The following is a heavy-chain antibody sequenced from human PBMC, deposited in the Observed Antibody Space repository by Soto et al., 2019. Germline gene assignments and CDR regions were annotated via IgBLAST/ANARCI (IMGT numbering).Heavy chain of an antibody. V-gene: IGHV3-11*06. CDR2: ISSSSSYT. Sequence: QVQLVESGGGLVQPGGSLRLSCAASGFTFSDYSITWIRQAPGKGLEWVSYISSSSSYTNYADSVKGRFTISRDNAKNSLYLQMNSLRAEDAAVYYCARGPGLFNCGGNCRTLDYWGQGTLVTVSS. CDR1: GFTFSDYS. CDR3: ARGPGLFNCGGNCRTLDY. J-gene: IGHJ4*02. D-gene: IGHD2-21*02.